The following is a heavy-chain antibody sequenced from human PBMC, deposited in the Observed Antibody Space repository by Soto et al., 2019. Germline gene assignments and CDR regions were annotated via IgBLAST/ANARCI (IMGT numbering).Heavy chain of an antibody. CDR2: ISVYSGNT. V-gene: IGHV1-18*01. CDR1: GDTFTNYG. J-gene: IGHJ4*02. Sequence: RASVKVSCKASGDTFTNYGFSWVRQAPGQELEWMGWISVYSGNTNYAQNVQGRVTMTTDTSTSTAYMELRSLRSDDTAVYYCARDRFPYYYDSSGYPHYWGQGTLVTVSS. D-gene: IGHD3-22*01. CDR3: ARDRFPYYYDSSGYPHY.